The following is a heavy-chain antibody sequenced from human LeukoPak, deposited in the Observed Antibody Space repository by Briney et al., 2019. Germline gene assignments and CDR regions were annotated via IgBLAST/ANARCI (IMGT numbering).Heavy chain of an antibody. J-gene: IGHJ4*02. D-gene: IGHD6-19*01. V-gene: IGHV3-30-3*02. CDR3: AKMPVSYSSGWSTFDY. CDR2: ISYDGGNK. Sequence: GGSLRLSCAASGFTFSNYAMHWVRQAPGKGLEWVALISYDGGNKHYADSVKGRFTISRDDSKNTLYLQMNSLRAEDTAIYYCAKMPVSYSSGWSTFDYWGQGTLVTVSS. CDR1: GFTFSNYA.